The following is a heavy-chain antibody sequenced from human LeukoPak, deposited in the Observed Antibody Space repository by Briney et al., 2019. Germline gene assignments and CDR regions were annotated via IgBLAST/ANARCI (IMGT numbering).Heavy chain of an antibody. J-gene: IGHJ4*02. CDR3: ARDRGGSRSDC. V-gene: IGHV3-66*01. Sequence: GGSLRLSCAASGFTFSSYAMSWVRQAPGKGLEWVSVIYSGGTTYYADSVKGRFTISRDNSKNTLYLQMNSLSAEDTAVYYCARDRGGSRSDCWGQGTLVTVSS. CDR2: IYSGGTT. CDR1: GFTFSSYA. D-gene: IGHD6-13*01.